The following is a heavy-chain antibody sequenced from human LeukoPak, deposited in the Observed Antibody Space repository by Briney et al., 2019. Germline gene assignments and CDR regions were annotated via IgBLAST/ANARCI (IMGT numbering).Heavy chain of an antibody. CDR1: GYSFSTYW. J-gene: IGHJ4*02. Sequence: GESLKISCRGSGYSFSTYWIAWVRQMPGKGLEWMGTIYPGDSDTRYSPSFQGQVTISADKSISTAYLQWSSLKASDTAMYYCARRGYCGGDCYSDYWGQGTLVTVSS. CDR3: ARRGYCGGDCYSDY. D-gene: IGHD2-21*02. CDR2: IYPGDSDT. V-gene: IGHV5-51*01.